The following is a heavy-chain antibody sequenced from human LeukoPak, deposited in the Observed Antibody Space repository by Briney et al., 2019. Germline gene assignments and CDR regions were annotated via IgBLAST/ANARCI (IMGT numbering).Heavy chain of an antibody. Sequence: PSETLSLTCSVYGGSVGSYYWSWIRQPAGKGLEWIGRIYTSGSTNYNPSLRSRATISVDKSKSQFSLKLTSVTAADTAVYYCARDLSYCSSTRCYAPYYFDYWGQGTLVTVSS. CDR3: ARDLSYCSSTRCYAPYYFDY. CDR1: GGSVGSYY. V-gene: IGHV4-4*07. J-gene: IGHJ4*02. D-gene: IGHD2-2*01. CDR2: IYTSGST.